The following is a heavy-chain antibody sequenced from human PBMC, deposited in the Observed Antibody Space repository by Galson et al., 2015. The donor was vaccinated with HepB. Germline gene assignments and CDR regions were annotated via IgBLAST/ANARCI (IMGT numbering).Heavy chain of an antibody. V-gene: IGHV5-10-1*04. CDR1: GYSFTNYL. Sequence: SGAEVKKPGESLRISCKGSGYSFTNYLINWVRQMPGKGLEWMGRIDPLDSYTNYSPSFQGQVTFSADKSVSTAYLQWNSLKASDTAMYYCARQETSGVPGGYWGQGTLVTVSS. D-gene: IGHD2-8*01. CDR2: IDPLDSYT. J-gene: IGHJ4*02. CDR3: ARQETSGVPGGY.